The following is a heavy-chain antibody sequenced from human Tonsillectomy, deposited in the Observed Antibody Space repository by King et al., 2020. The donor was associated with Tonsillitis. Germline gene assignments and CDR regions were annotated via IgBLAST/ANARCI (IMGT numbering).Heavy chain of an antibody. V-gene: IGHV3-30*18. J-gene: IGHJ4*02. CDR2: ISYDGSNK. CDR3: AKTAGPLGYCSSITCYAGGAYFDY. D-gene: IGHD2-2*01. Sequence: VQLVESGGGVVQPGRSLRLSCAASGFTFSSHGMHWVRQAPGKGLEWVAIISYDGSNKYYADSVKGRFTISRDNSKNTLYLQMNSLRAEDTAVYYCAKTAGPLGYCSSITCYAGGAYFDYWGQGTLVTVSS. CDR1: GFTFSSHG.